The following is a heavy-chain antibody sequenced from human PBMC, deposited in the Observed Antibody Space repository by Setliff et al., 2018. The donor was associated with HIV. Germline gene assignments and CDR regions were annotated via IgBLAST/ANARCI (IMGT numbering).Heavy chain of an antibody. J-gene: IGHJ4*02. CDR1: GYTFTGYY. CDR2: INPNSGGT. D-gene: IGHD6-13*01. V-gene: IGHV1-2*02. CDR3: ARDPGYSTSWYYFDY. Sequence: ASVKVSCKASGYTFTGYYMHWVRQAPGQGLEWMGWINPNSGGTNYAQKFQGRVTMTRDTSISTAYMELSSLRSEDTAVYYCARDPGYSTSWYYFDYWGQGTLVTVSS.